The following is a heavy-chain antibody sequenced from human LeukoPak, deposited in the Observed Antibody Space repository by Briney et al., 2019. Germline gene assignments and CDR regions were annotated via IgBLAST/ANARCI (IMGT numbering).Heavy chain of an antibody. CDR2: IYYSGST. J-gene: IGHJ5*01. CDR3: ARVRRSLNWFDS. V-gene: IGHV4-39*01. CDR1: GGSISSSSYY. Sequence: PSETLSLTCTVSGGSISSSSYYWGWIRQPPGKGLEWIGSIYYSGSTYYNPSLRSRVIISVDTSRNQFSLKLNSVTDADTAVYYCARVRRSLNWFDSWGQGTLVTVSS. D-gene: IGHD3-3*01.